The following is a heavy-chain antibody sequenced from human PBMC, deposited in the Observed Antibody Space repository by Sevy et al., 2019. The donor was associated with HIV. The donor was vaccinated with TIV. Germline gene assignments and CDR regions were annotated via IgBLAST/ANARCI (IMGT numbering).Heavy chain of an antibody. CDR3: ARDPYGGDSGS. V-gene: IGHV4-34*01. D-gene: IGHD2-21*02. J-gene: IGHJ5*02. CDR1: GGSFSGYY. Sequence: ETLSLTCAVYGGSFSGYYWSWIRQPPGKGLEWIGEINHSGSTNYNPSLKSRVTISVDTSKNQFSLKLSSVTAADTAVYYCARDPYGGDSGSWGQGTLVIVSS. CDR2: INHSGST.